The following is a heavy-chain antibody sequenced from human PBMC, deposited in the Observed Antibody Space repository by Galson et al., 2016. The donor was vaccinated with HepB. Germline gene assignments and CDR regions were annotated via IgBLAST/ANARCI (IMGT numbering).Heavy chain of an antibody. Sequence: TLSLTCTISGGSISRGGYYWNWVRQYPGKGLEWIGYIYYSGSTYYNPSLKSRVSISGDTSSNQFSLNLTSVTAAGTAVYYCAKSGRRGGGGYGSYWYFDLWGRGTLVTVSS. D-gene: IGHD2-15*01. CDR3: AKSGRRGGGGYGSYWYFDL. V-gene: IGHV4-31*03. J-gene: IGHJ2*01. CDR1: GGSISRGGYY. CDR2: IYYSGST.